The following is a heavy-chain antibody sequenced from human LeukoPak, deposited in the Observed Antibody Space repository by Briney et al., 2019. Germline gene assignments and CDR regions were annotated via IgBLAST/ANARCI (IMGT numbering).Heavy chain of an antibody. CDR1: GFTFTAYL. J-gene: IGHJ4*02. CDR3: VRESEYDHSASFDY. Sequence: GGSLRLSCAASGFTFTAYLIHWVRQAPGKGLEWVAVMSSDGNAMFYADSVKGRFTISRDNSKNTLYLQMNSLRAEDTAVYYCVRESEYDHSASFDYWGQGTLATVSS. V-gene: IGHV3-30-3*01. CDR2: MSSDGNAM. D-gene: IGHD3-22*01.